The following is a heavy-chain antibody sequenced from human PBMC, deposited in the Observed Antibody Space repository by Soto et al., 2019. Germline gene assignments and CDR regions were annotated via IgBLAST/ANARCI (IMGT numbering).Heavy chain of an antibody. CDR2: ISGSGGST. D-gene: IGHD6-19*01. CDR3: AKHSSGWFWGFNWFDP. V-gene: IGHV3-23*01. J-gene: IGHJ5*02. Sequence: GGSLRLSCAASGFTVSSNYMSWVRQAPGKGLEWVSAISGSGGSTYYADSVKGRFTISRDNSKNTLYLQMNSLRAEDTAVYYCAKHSSGWFWGFNWFDPWGQGTLVTVSS. CDR1: GFTVSSNY.